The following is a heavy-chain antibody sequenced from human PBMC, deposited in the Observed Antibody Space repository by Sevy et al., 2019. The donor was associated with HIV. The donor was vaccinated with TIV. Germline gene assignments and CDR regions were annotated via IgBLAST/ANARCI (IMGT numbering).Heavy chain of an antibody. CDR3: AKDLNSGTLGWYSLDY. D-gene: IGHD1-1*01. J-gene: IGHJ4*02. CDR1: GFTFNDYA. V-gene: IGHV3-9*01. CDR2: ISWHSVHT. Sequence: GGSLRLSCAASGFTFNDYAMHWVRQVPGKGLEWVASISWHSVHTDYEDSVKDRFTISRDNAKNSLYLQISSLRRDDTAFYYCAKDLNSGTLGWYSLDYWGQGTLVTVSS.